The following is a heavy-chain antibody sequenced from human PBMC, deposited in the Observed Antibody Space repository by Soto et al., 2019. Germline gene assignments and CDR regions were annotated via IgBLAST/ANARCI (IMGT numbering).Heavy chain of an antibody. CDR3: ARIRSLYDGYKTLYYFDY. Sequence: ETLSLTCTVSGDSISSNNNYWSWIRQPPGKALEWLAHIFSNDEKSYSTSLKSRLTISKDTSKSQVVLTMTNMDPVDTATYYCARIRSLYDGYKTLYYFDYWGQGTLVTVS. D-gene: IGHD5-12*01. CDR1: GDSISSNNNY. CDR2: IFSNDEK. V-gene: IGHV2-26*01. J-gene: IGHJ4*02.